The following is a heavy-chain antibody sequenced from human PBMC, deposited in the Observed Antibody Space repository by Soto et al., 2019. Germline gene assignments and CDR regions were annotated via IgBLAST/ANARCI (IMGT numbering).Heavy chain of an antibody. V-gene: IGHV1-18*04. CDR2: ISASNGNT. CDR3: AREISWNSWFDP. D-gene: IGHD1-7*01. J-gene: IGHJ5*02. Sequence: ASVKVSCKASGYTFTSYYMHWVRQAPGQGLEWMGRISASNGNTNYAQKLQGRVTMTTDTSTSTAYMELRSLRSDDTAVYYCAREISWNSWFDPWGQGTLVTVSS. CDR1: GYTFTSYY.